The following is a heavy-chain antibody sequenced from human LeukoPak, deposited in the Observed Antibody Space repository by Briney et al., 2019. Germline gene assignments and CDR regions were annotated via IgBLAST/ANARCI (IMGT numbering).Heavy chain of an antibody. CDR2: IKQDGSEK. J-gene: IGHJ6*02. CDR3: ATGQGHGMDV. CDR1: GFTFSTYW. V-gene: IGHV3-7*01. Sequence: GGSLRLSCAASGFTFSTYWMTWVRQAPGKGLEWVANIKQDGSEKYYVDSVKGRFTISRDNVKNSLYLQMNSLRAEDTAVYYCATGQGHGMDVWGQETTVTVSS.